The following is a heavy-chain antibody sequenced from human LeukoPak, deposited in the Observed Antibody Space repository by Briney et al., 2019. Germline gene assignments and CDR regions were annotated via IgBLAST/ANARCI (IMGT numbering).Heavy chain of an antibody. CDR2: IKEDGSEK. CDR1: GFTFSMYW. D-gene: IGHD3-22*01. CDR3: ARDSSPDSSGYYY. V-gene: IGHV3-7*01. J-gene: IGHJ4*02. Sequence: GGSLGLSCAASGFTFSMYWMSWVRQAPGKGPEWVANIKEDGSEKHYVDSVKGRFTISRDNAKNSLYLQMSSLRAEDTAVYYCARDSSPDSSGYYYWGQGTLVIVSS.